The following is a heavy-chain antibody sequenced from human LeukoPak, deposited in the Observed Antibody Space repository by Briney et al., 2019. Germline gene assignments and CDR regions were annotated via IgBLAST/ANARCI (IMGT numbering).Heavy chain of an antibody. D-gene: IGHD2-21*02. Sequence: GASVKVSCKASGYAFTGYYMHWVRQAPGQGLEWMGWINPNSGGTNYAQKFQGRVTMTRDTSISTAYMELSRLRSDDTAVYYCASPVTTAYCGGDCYSYYYYGMDVWGQGTTVTVSS. CDR3: ASPVTTAYCGGDCYSYYYYGMDV. V-gene: IGHV1-2*02. CDR1: GYAFTGYY. J-gene: IGHJ6*02. CDR2: INPNSGGT.